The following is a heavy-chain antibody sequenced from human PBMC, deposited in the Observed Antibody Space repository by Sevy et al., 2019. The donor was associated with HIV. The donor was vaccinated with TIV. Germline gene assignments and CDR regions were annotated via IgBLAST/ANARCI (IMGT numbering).Heavy chain of an antibody. CDR2: ISSDGDNK. D-gene: IGHD2-15*01. CDR3: AREGAPYRNIRYCSGSNCFYNWFDP. V-gene: IGHV3-30-3*01. J-gene: IGHJ5*02. CDR1: GFTLNDYA. Sequence: GGSLRLSCAASGFTLNDYALHWVRQAPGKGLEWVSIISSDGDNKYYADTVKGRFTISRDNSKNTVYLQMNRLRAEDTAFYYCAREGAPYRNIRYCSGSNCFYNWFDPWGQGTLVTVSS.